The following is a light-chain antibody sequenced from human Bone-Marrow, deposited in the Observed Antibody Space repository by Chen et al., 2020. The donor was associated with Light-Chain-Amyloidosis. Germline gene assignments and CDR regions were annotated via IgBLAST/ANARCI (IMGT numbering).Light chain of an antibody. CDR1: QSISSW. V-gene: IGKV1-5*03. Sequence: DIQMTPSPSTLSGSVGDRVTITCRASQSISSWLAWYQQKPGKAPKLLIDQASTLISGVPSRFSGSGSGTEFIFTISGLQPDDVATYYCQQYESYPRTFGQGTKVEI. CDR2: QAS. CDR3: QQYESYPRT. J-gene: IGKJ1*01.